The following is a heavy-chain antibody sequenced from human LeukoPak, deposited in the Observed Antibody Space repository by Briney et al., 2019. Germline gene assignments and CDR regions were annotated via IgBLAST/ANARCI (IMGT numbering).Heavy chain of an antibody. Sequence: SETLSLTCTVSGDSISSGDYYWSWIRQPAGKGLEWIGRISSSGSTNYNPSLKSRVTISVDTSKNQFSLKLSSVTAADTAVYYCAGKYSSSWYWLWSSYYFDYWGQGTLVTVSS. CDR1: GDSISSGDYY. CDR3: AGKYSSSWYWLWSSYYFDY. D-gene: IGHD6-13*01. V-gene: IGHV4-61*02. J-gene: IGHJ4*02. CDR2: ISSSGST.